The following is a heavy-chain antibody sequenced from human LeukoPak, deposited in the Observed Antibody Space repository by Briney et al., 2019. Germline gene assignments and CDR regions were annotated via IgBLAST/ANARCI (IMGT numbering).Heavy chain of an antibody. CDR1: GYTFTGYY. V-gene: IGHV1-2*02. J-gene: IGHJ4*02. CDR2: INPNSGGT. D-gene: IGHD2-2*01. Sequence: ASVKVSCKASGYTFTGYYMHWVRQAPGQGLEWMGWINPNSGGTNYAQKFQGRVTMTRDTPISTAYMELSRLRSDDTAVYYCARAGGYCSSTSCYEFDYWGQGTLVTVSS. CDR3: ARAGGYCSSTSCYEFDY.